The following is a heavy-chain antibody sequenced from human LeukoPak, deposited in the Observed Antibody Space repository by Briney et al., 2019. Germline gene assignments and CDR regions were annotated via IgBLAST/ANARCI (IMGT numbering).Heavy chain of an antibody. V-gene: IGHV4-39*07. CDR3: ARGPDDAFDI. J-gene: IGHJ3*02. CDR1: GGSISSSNYY. Sequence: SETLSLTCTVSGGSISSSNYYWDWIRQPPGKGLEYIGSIYYSGSTYYNPSLKSRVTISVDTSKNQFSLKLSSVTAADTAVYYCARGPDDAFDIWGQGTMVTVSS. CDR2: IYYSGST.